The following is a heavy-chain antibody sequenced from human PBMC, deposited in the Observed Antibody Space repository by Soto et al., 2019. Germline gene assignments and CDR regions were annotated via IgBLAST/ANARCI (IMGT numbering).Heavy chain of an antibody. V-gene: IGHV3-15*01. CDR3: TREWWGDFA. CDR1: GITINTVW. Sequence: EGQLVESGGGLVKPGESLRLSCEVSGITINTVWMSWVRQAPGKGLEWVGRIKTKNDGETTEFAAAVDGRFSISRDDSRNTIYLQMNSLRTEDTAVYYCTREWWGDFAWGQGSLVTVSS. J-gene: IGHJ4*02. D-gene: IGHD2-8*01. CDR2: IKTKNDGETT.